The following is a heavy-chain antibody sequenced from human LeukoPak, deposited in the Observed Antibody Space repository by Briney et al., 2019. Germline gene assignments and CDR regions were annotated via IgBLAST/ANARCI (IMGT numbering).Heavy chain of an antibody. CDR3: ARRGRNFWSGYPTYYFDY. CDR1: GGSISSSSYY. V-gene: IGHV4-39*01. D-gene: IGHD3-3*01. CDR2: IYYSGST. J-gene: IGHJ4*02. Sequence: SETLSLTCTVSGGSISSSSYYWGWLRQPPGKGLEWIVSIYYSGSTYYNPSLKRRVTISVDTSKNQFSLKLSSVTAADTAVCYCARRGRNFWSGYPTYYFDYWGQGTLVTVSS.